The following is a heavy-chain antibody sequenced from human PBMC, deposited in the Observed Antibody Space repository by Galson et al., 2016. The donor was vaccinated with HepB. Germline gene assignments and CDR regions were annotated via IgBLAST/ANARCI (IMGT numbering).Heavy chain of an antibody. CDR2: IWSDGNTK. CDR1: GLTFSRDG. V-gene: IGHV3-33*01. J-gene: IGHJ4*02. D-gene: IGHD3-16*01. CDR3: ARAHTIMLNYFDY. Sequence: SLRLSCAASGLTFSRDGMHWVRQPPGNGLEWVAVIWSDGNTKFYADSVKGRFTISRDNSKNTLFLQMNSLRAEDTAVYYCARAHTIMLNYFDYWSQGTLVTGSS.